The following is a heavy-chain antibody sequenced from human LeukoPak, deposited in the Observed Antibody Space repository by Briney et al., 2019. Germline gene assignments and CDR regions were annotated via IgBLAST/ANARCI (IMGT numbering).Heavy chain of an antibody. V-gene: IGHV1-2*04. CDR2: INPNSGGT. CDR1: GYTFTGNN. J-gene: IGHJ4*02. D-gene: IGHD6-13*01. Sequence: GASVKVSCKASGYTFTGNNMHWVRQAPGQGLEWMGWINPNSGGTNYAQKFQGWVTMTRDTSISTAYMELSRLRSDDTAVYYCAREGSSSWYDYWGQGTLVTVSS. CDR3: AREGSSSWYDY.